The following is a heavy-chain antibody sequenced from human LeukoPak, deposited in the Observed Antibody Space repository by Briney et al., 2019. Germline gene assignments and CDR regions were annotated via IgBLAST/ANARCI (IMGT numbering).Heavy chain of an antibody. V-gene: IGHV1-3*02. Sequence: ASVKVSCKASGYTLATYAMHWVRQAPGQRLEWMGWSNAGNGNTKYSQEFQGRVTITRDTSASTAYMELSSLRSEDMAVYYCVREAPFGAFDIWGQGTMVTVSS. CDR2: SNAGNGNT. CDR3: VREAPFGAFDI. J-gene: IGHJ3*02. CDR1: GYTLATYA. D-gene: IGHD2/OR15-2a*01.